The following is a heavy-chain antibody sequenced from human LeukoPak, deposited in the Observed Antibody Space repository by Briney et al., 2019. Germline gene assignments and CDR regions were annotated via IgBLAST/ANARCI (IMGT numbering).Heavy chain of an antibody. D-gene: IGHD3-22*01. CDR1: GGSLSGYY. J-gene: IGHJ4*02. Sequence: SETLSLTCAVYGGSLSGYYWSWVRQPPGKGLEWIGEINHSGSTNYNPSLKSRVTISVDTSKNQFSLKLSSVTAADTAVYYCARGSHYYDSSGYYFVYWGQGTLVTVSS. CDR3: ARGSHYYDSSGYYFVY. V-gene: IGHV4-34*01. CDR2: INHSGST.